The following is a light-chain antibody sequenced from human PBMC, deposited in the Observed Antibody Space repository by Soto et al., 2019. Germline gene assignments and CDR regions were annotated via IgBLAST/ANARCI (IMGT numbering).Light chain of an antibody. J-gene: IGKJ4*01. CDR2: ATS. Sequence: EIVVTQSPATLSVSPGERATLSCRASQSVGNNFAWYQQKPGQAPRLLIFATSTRATGVPARFSGSGSGTEFTLTISSLQSEECAVYYCQQYGDWPLTFGGGAKVEIE. CDR3: QQYGDWPLT. CDR1: QSVGNN. V-gene: IGKV3-15*01.